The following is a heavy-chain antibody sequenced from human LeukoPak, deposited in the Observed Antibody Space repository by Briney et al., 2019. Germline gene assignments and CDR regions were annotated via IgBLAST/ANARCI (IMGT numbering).Heavy chain of an antibody. J-gene: IGHJ4*02. V-gene: IGHV3-21*01. CDR3: ARVLGYCSSTSCYAPDY. Sequence: GGSLRLSCAASGFTFSSYSMNWVRQAPGKGLEWVSSISSSSSYIYYADSVKGRFTISRDNAKNSLYLQMNSLRAEDTAVYYCARVLGYCSSTSCYAPDYWGQGTLVTVSS. CDR2: ISSSSSYI. D-gene: IGHD2-2*01. CDR1: GFTFSSYS.